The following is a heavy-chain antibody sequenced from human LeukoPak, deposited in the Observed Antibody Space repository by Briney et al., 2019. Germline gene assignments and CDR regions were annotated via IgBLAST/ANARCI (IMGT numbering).Heavy chain of an antibody. CDR2: IIPIFGTA. J-gene: IGHJ4*02. Sequence: SVKVSCKASGGTFSSYAISWMRQAPGQGLEWMGGIIPIFGTADYAQKFQGRVTITADESTSTAYMELSSLRSEDTAVYYCARGSPSYDYVWGSYRYTSPFDYWGQGTLVTVSS. V-gene: IGHV1-69*13. CDR3: ARGSPSYDYVWGSYRYTSPFDY. D-gene: IGHD3-16*02. CDR1: GGTFSSYA.